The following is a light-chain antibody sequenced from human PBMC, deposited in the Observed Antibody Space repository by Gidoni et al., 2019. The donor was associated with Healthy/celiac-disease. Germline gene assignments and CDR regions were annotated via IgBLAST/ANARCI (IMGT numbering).Light chain of an antibody. CDR2: DDS. CDR3: QVWDSSSVV. Sequence: SYVLTQPPSVSVAPGQTARITCGGNNIGSKSVHWYQQKPGQAPVLVVYDDSDRPSGIPKRFSGSNSGNTPTLTISRVEAGDEADYYCQVWDSSSVVFGGGTKLTVL. J-gene: IGLJ2*01. V-gene: IGLV3-21*02. CDR1: NIGSKS.